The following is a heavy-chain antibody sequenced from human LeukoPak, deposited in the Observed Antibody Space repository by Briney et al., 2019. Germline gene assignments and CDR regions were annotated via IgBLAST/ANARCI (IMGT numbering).Heavy chain of an antibody. V-gene: IGHV4-59*01. Sequence: TTSETLSLTCTVSGGSISSYYWSWIRQPPGKGLEWIGYIYYSGSTNYNPSLKSRVTISVDTSKNQFSLKLSSVTAADTAVYHCARVSGSYYYDSSGYYYDYWGQGTLVTVSS. D-gene: IGHD3-22*01. CDR2: IYYSGST. J-gene: IGHJ4*02. CDR1: GGSISSYY. CDR3: ARVSGSYYYDSSGYYYDY.